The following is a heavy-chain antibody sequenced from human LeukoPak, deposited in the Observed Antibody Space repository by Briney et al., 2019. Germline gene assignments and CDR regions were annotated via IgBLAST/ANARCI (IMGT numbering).Heavy chain of an antibody. Sequence: SETLSLTCTVSGGSISSSSYYWGWIRQPPGKGLEWIGSIYYSGSTYYNPSLKSRVTISVDKSKNQFSLKLSAVPAADTAVYYCARDRYGDYDYWGQGTLVTVSS. V-gene: IGHV4-39*07. CDR3: ARDRYGDYDY. CDR2: IYYSGST. D-gene: IGHD4-17*01. CDR1: GGSISSSSYY. J-gene: IGHJ4*02.